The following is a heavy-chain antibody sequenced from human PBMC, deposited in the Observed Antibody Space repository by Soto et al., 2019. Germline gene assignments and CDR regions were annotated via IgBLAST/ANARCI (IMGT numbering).Heavy chain of an antibody. CDR1: GGTFSSHS. J-gene: IGHJ4*02. D-gene: IGHD4-17*01. CDR3: AREVGYGDFSAALLD. Sequence: VQLMQSGAEVKQPGSSVKVSCKASGGTFSSHSINWVRQAPGQGLEWMGGIITLFGTANYAQNFQGRVTITADQSTSTAYMELNSLLSDDTAVYYCAREVGYGDFSAALLDWGQGTLVTVSS. V-gene: IGHV1-69*01. CDR2: IITLFGTA.